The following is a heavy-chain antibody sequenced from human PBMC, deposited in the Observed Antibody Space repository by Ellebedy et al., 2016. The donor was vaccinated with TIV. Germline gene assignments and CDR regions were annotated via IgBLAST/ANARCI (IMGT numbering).Heavy chain of an antibody. D-gene: IGHD6-19*01. Sequence: GGSLRLXXAASGFSSSDYYMGWIRQAPGKGLEWVSYISDSGSMIHYADSVKGRFTISRDNSKDSLYLQMNNLRAEDTAVYYRARISSGRSFYGMDVWGQGTTVTVSS. CDR3: ARISSGRSFYGMDV. V-gene: IGHV3-11*01. J-gene: IGHJ6*02. CDR2: ISDSGSMI. CDR1: GFSSSDYY.